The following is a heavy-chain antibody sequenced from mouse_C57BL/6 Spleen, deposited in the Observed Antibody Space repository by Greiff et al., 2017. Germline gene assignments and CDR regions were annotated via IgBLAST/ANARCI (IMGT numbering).Heavy chain of an antibody. J-gene: IGHJ3*01. CDR1: GYTFTDYE. Sequence: QVQLKESGAELVRPGASVTLSCKASGYTFTDYEMHWVKQTPVHGLEWIGAIDPETGGTAYNQKFKGKAILTADKSSSTAYMELRSLTSEDSAVYYCTRGGPAWFAYWGQGTLVTVSA. V-gene: IGHV1-15*01. CDR3: TRGGPAWFAY. CDR2: IDPETGGT.